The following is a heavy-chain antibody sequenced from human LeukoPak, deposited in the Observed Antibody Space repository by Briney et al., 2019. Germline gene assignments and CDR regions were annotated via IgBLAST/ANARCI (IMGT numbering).Heavy chain of an antibody. CDR3: ARHGTRNGLLIGFDP. Sequence: PGGSLRLSCTASGFIFRSYEFSWVRQAPGKGLEWVSYISSGGDSMYYADSVKGRFSISRDNAKNSLALQMNSLRAEDTAVYYCARHGTRNGLLIGFDPWGQGTLVTVSS. V-gene: IGHV3-48*03. CDR2: ISSGGDSM. D-gene: IGHD3-3*01. J-gene: IGHJ5*02. CDR1: GFIFRSYE.